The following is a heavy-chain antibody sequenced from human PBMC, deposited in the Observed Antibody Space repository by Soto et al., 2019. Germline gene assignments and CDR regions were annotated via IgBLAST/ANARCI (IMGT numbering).Heavy chain of an antibody. CDR3: ASRGRYGYFDY. J-gene: IGHJ4*02. V-gene: IGHV3-53*01. D-gene: IGHD5-18*01. CDR2: IYSGGST. Sequence: VGSLRLSCAASGFTVSSNYMSWVRQAPGKGLEWVSVIYSGGSTYYADSVKGRFTISRDNSKNTLYLQMNSLRAEDTAVYYCASRGRYGYFDYWGQGTLVTVSS. CDR1: GFTVSSNY.